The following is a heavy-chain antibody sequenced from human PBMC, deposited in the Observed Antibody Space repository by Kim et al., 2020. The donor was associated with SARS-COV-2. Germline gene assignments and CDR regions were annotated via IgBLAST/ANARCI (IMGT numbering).Heavy chain of an antibody. CDR2: NDGTNT. CDR3: TTAFEY. J-gene: IGHJ4*01. D-gene: IGHD1-1*01. V-gene: IGHV3-74*01. Sequence: NDGTNTIYTDSVKGRFTISSDNAKNAVYLQILSLRTEDTAVYYCTTAFEYWGQGTLVTVSS.